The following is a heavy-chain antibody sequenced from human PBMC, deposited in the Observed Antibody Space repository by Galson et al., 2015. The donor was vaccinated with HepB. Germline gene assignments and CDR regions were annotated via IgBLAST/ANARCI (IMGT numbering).Heavy chain of an antibody. CDR3: AKSKGYDFEA. CDR1: GFTFSTSS. D-gene: IGHD5-12*01. CDR2: ISNSGSPI. Sequence: SLRLSCAASGFTFSTSSMNWVRQAPGKGLEWVSFISNSGSPIYYSDSVRGRFTISRDNAKNSLFLQMKSRRDEDTAVYYCAKSKGYDFEAWGRGTLVTASA. V-gene: IGHV3-48*02. J-gene: IGHJ5*02.